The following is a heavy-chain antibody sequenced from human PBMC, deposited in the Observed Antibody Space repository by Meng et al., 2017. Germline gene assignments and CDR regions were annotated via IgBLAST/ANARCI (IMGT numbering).Heavy chain of an antibody. CDR1: GYSFTSYW. Sequence: GESLKISCKGSGYSFTSYWSGWVRQMPGKGLEWMGIIYPGDSDTRYSTSFQGQVTISADKSISTAYLQWSSLKASDTAMYYCARRWEGGGYSYGYPGGWFDPWGQGTLVTVSS. V-gene: IGHV5-51*01. D-gene: IGHD5-18*01. CDR2: IYPGDSDT. J-gene: IGHJ5*02. CDR3: ARRWEGGGYSYGYPGGWFDP.